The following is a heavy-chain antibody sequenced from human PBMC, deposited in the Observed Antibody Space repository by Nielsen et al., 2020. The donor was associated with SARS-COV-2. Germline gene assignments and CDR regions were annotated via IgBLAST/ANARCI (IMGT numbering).Heavy chain of an antibody. Sequence: GGSLRLSCAASGFTFSSQSMSWVRQAPGKGLEWVSGINWNGGSTGYADSVKGRFTISRDNAKNSLYLQMNSLRAEDTALYHCARDGGDGYYYYGMDVWGQGTTVTVSS. CDR3: ARDGGDGYYYYGMDV. CDR1: GFTFSSQS. D-gene: IGHD3-10*01. J-gene: IGHJ6*02. CDR2: INWNGGST. V-gene: IGHV3-20*01.